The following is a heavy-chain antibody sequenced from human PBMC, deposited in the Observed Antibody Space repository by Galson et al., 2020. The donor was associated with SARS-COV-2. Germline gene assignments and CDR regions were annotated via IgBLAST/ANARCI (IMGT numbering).Heavy chain of an antibody. V-gene: IGHV4-39*01. J-gene: IGHJ5*02. CDR2: IYYSGTT. Sequence: SETLSLTCTVSGGSISSSSYSRGLIRQPPGKGRERIGSIYYSGTTYYNPSLKSRVTISVDTSKNQFSLKLSSVTAADTAVYYCARHFLPYYYDSSGDWFDPWGQGTLVTVSS. D-gene: IGHD3-22*01. CDR3: ARHFLPYYYDSSGDWFDP. CDR1: GGSISSSSYS.